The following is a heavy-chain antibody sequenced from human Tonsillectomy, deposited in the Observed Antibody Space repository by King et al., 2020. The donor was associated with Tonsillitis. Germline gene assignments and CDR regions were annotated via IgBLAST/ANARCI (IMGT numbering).Heavy chain of an antibody. J-gene: IGHJ4*02. CDR3: ARHPNDYFDY. V-gene: IGHV5-51*01. CDR2: IYPGDSDT. CDR1: GYSFNTNW. Sequence: QLVQSGAEVKKPGESLKISCKGSGYSFNTNWIAWVRQMPGKGLELMGIIYPGDSDTRYSPSFQGQVTISADNSISTAYLQWSSLNASDTDMYYCARHPNDYFDYWGQGTLVTVSS.